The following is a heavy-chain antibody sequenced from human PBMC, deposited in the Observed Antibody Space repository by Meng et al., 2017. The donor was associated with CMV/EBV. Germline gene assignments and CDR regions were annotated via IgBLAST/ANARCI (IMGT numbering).Heavy chain of an antibody. CDR1: GFTFSSYG. Sequence: GGSLRLSCAASGFTFSSYGMHWVRQAPGKGLEWVAFIRYDGSNKYYADSVKGRFTISRDNSKNTLYLQMNSLRAEDTDVYYCAKDIFSVLRSFPGGMDVWGQGTTVTVSS. CDR2: IRYDGSNK. D-gene: IGHD3-9*01. J-gene: IGHJ6*02. V-gene: IGHV3-30*02. CDR3: AKDIFSVLRSFPGGMDV.